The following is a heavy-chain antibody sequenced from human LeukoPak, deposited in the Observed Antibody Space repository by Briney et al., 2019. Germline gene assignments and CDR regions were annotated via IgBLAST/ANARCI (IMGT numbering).Heavy chain of an antibody. J-gene: IGHJ4*02. V-gene: IGHV4-34*01. Sequence: ASETLSLTCAVYGGSFSGYYWSWIRQPPGKGLEWIGEINHSGSTNYNPSLKSRVTISVDTSKNQFSLKLSSVTAADTAVYYCARVGYSYGLDYWGQGTLVTVSS. D-gene: IGHD5-18*01. CDR3: ARVGYSYGLDY. CDR1: GGSFSGYY. CDR2: INHSGST.